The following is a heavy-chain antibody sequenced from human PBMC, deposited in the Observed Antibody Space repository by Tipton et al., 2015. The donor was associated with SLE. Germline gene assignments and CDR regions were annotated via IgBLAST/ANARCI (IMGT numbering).Heavy chain of an antibody. V-gene: IGHV4-34*01. J-gene: IGHJ4*02. CDR1: GGSFSGYY. D-gene: IGHD3-22*01. CDR2: INHSGST. Sequence: TLSLTCAVYGGSFSGYYWSWIRQPPGKGLEWIGEINHSGSTNYNPSLKSRVTISVDTSKNQFSLKLNSVTAADTAVYYCASADSSGYSPFDYWGQGTLVTVSS. CDR3: ASADSSGYSPFDY.